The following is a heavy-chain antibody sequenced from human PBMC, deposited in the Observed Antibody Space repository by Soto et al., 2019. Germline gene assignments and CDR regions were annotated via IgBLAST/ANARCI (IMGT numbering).Heavy chain of an antibody. CDR2: INAGNGNT. J-gene: IGHJ4*02. CDR1: GYTFTSYA. D-gene: IGHD6-19*01. CDR3: ARGSSGWYYFDY. Sequence: QVQLVQSGAEEKKPGASVKVSCKASGYTFTSYAMHWVRQAPGQRLEWMGWINAGNGNTKYSQKFQGRVTITRDTSASTAYMELSSLRSEDTAVYYCARGSSGWYYFDYWGQGTLVTVSP. V-gene: IGHV1-3*05.